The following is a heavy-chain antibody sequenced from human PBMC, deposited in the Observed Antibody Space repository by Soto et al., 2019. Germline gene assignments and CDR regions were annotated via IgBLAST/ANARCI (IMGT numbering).Heavy chain of an antibody. CDR3: VKALYIWGVTGDY. CDR1: GFPFSDYG. V-gene: IGHV3-23*01. D-gene: IGHD3-16*01. CDR2: ITAGNGDT. Sequence: EVHLLESGGGLVQPGGSLRLACAASGFPFSDYGVSWVRQTPGKGLQWVSLITAGNGDTYYADSVKGRFTISRDNSKNILYLQMTNLRVEVSAIYYCVKALYIWGVTGDYWGQGALVTVAS. J-gene: IGHJ4*02.